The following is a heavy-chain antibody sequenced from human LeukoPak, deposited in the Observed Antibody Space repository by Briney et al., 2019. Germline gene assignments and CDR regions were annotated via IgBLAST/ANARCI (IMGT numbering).Heavy chain of an antibody. V-gene: IGHV3-48*01. D-gene: IGHD6-6*01. CDR3: ARLAARFTGRRIGSRKPYGMDV. CDR2: ISSSSSTI. CDR1: GFTFSSYS. Sequence: GGSLRLSCAASGFTFSSYSMTWVRQAPGKGLEWVSYISSSSSTIYYADSVKGRFTISRDNAKNSLYLQMNSLRAEDTAVYYCARLAARFTGRRIGSRKPYGMDVWGQGTTVTVSS. J-gene: IGHJ6*02.